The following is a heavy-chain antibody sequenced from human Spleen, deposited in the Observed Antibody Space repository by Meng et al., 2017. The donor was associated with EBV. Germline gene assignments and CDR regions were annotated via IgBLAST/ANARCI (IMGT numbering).Heavy chain of an antibody. CDR1: GFTLSSYW. J-gene: IGHJ4*02. CDR3: AKDCFGDKDS. Sequence: EVQVMESGGGLVQPGGSLGLSCAASGFTLSSYWVHWVRQAPGKGLVWVSRINPDGSVINYADSVKGRFTISRDNAKNTVYLQMNNLRADDTAVYYCAKDCFGDKDSWGQGTLVTVS. V-gene: IGHV3-74*01. CDR2: INPDGSVI. D-gene: IGHD2-21*01.